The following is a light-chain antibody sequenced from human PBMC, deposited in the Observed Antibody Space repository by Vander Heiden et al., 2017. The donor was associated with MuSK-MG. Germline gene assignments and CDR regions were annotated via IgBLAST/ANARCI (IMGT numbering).Light chain of an antibody. J-gene: IGKJ4*01. CDR1: QDISNY. Sequence: DIHMTQSPSSLSASVGDRVTITCQASQDISNYLNWYQQKPGKAPKLLIYDASNLETGVPSRFSGSGSGTDFTFTISSLQPEDIATYYCQQEDNLPLTFGGGTKVEIK. CDR2: DAS. CDR3: QQEDNLPLT. V-gene: IGKV1-33*01.